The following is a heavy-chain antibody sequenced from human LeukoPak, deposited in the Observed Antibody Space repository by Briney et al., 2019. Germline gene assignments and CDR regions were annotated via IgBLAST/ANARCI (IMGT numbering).Heavy chain of an antibody. CDR1: GFTFSRYW. Sequence: PGGSLRLSCAASGFTFSRYWMTWVRQSPGKGLEGVANINQDGSEKYHVDSVKGRFTISRDNAKKSLYLKMNSLRAEDTAVYYCARRYNSTWSGFDPWGQGTLVIVSS. D-gene: IGHD6-13*01. J-gene: IGHJ5*02. CDR2: INQDGSEK. CDR3: ARRYNSTWSGFDP. V-gene: IGHV3-7*04.